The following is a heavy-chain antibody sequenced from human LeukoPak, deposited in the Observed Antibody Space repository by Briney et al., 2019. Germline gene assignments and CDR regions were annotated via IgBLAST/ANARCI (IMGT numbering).Heavy chain of an antibody. Sequence: ASVKVSCKASGYTFTGYDINWVRQATGQGLEWMGWMNPNSGNTGYAQKFQGRVTMTRNTSISTAYMELSSLRSEDTAVYYCARGDPYYDFWSGYYLIYYYYGMDVWGQGTTVTVSS. D-gene: IGHD3-3*01. J-gene: IGHJ6*02. CDR3: ARGDPYYDFWSGYYLIYYYYGMDV. V-gene: IGHV1-8*01. CDR1: GYTFTGYD. CDR2: MNPNSGNT.